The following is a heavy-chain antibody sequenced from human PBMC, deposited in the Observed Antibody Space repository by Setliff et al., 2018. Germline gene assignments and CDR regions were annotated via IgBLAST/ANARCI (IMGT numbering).Heavy chain of an antibody. J-gene: IGHJ4*02. CDR3: AKIGQGGHPY. CDR1: GFTFNRYA. V-gene: IGHV3-30*02. CDR2: IRYDGSNK. Sequence: GGSLRLSCATSGFTFNRYAMHWVRQAPGKGLEWVAFIRYDGSNKYYADSVKGRFTISRDNSKNTLYLQMNSLRAEDTAVYYCAKIGQGGHPYWGQGTLVTVSS. D-gene: IGHD2-15*01.